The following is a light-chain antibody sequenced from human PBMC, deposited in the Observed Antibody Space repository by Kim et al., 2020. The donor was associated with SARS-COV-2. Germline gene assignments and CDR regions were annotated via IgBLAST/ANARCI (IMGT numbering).Light chain of an antibody. CDR1: SSEVGGYNY. Sequence: GQSITISCTGTSSEVGGYNYVSWYKHRPGKAPKRMIYDVSNRPSGVSNRFSGSKSGNTASLTISGLQAEDEADYYCSSYTSSSPYVFGTGTKVTVL. CDR3: SSYTSSSPYV. J-gene: IGLJ1*01. CDR2: DVS. V-gene: IGLV2-14*03.